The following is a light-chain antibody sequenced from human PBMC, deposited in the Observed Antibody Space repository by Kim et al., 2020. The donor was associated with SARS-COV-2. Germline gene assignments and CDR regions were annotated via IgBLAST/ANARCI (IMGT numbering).Light chain of an antibody. J-gene: IGKJ2*01. CDR3: HQSYISPYT. CDR1: RNINTS. V-gene: IGKV1-39*01. Sequence: ASLGDRVTITCRASRNINTSLNWYQQAPGKVPKLLIYAAFRLESWVPSRFRGSGSGTDFSLTITSLQPEDFATYYCHQSYISPYTFGQETKLEI. CDR2: AAF.